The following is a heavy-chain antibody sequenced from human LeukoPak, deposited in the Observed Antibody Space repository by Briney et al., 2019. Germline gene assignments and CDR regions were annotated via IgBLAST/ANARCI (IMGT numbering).Heavy chain of an antibody. CDR3: AKVPGSWIQLWLNYFDY. J-gene: IGHJ4*02. V-gene: IGHV3-23*01. CDR1: GFTFSYYA. Sequence: PGGSLRLSCAASGFTFSYYAMCWLRQAPGKGLEWVSTVAGSGVTTYYPNSVKGRFTVSRDNSKNMLYLQMNSLRAEDTAVYYCAKVPGSWIQLWLNYFDYWGQGTLVTVSS. D-gene: IGHD5-18*01. CDR2: VAGSGVTT.